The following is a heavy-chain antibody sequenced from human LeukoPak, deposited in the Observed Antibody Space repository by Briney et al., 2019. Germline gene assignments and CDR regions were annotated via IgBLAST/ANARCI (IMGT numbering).Heavy chain of an antibody. V-gene: IGHV1-69*13. CDR2: IIPIFGTA. CDR1: GGTFSSYA. CDR3: ARAPYYDILTGYYYYFDY. J-gene: IGHJ4*02. D-gene: IGHD3-9*01. Sequence: SVKVSCKASGGTFSSYAISWVRQAPGQGLEWMGGIIPIFGTANYAQKFQGRVTITADESTSTAYMELSSLRSEDTAVYYCARAPYYDILTGYYYYFDYWGQGTLVTVSS.